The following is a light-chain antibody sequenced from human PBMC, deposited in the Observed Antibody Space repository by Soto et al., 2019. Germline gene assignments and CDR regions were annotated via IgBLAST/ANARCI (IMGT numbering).Light chain of an antibody. CDR2: EVS. CDR3: SSYAGSNKSV. J-gene: IGLJ1*01. CDR1: SXDVGGYNY. V-gene: IGLV2-8*01. Sequence: QSVLTQPPSASGSPGQSLTISCTGTSXDVGGYNYVSWYQQHPGKAPKLMIYEVSKRPSGVPDRFSGSKSGNTASLTVSGLQPEDEADYYCSSYAGSNKSVFGTGTKVTVL.